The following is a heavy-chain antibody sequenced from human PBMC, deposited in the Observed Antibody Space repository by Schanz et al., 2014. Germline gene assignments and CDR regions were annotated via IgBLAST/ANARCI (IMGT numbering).Heavy chain of an antibody. CDR3: ARAHGNNWYGKGLDY. Sequence: VQLVESGGGVVQPGRSLRLSCAASGFIFSSYGLHWVRQAPGKGLEWVSSISSSGSYIHYADSVKGRFTISRDNSKNTLYLQMNSLRADDTAVYFCARAHGNNWYGKGLDYWGQGTQVTVSS. CDR2: ISSSGSYI. CDR1: GFIFSSYG. V-gene: IGHV3-21*01. D-gene: IGHD1-1*01. J-gene: IGHJ4*02.